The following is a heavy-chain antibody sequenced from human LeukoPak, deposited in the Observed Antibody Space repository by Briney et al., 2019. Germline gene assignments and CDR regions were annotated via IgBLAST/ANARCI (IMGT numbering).Heavy chain of an antibody. Sequence: GGSLRLSCAASGFTFSTHRMNWVRQAPGKGLEWVADISGSSDDLHYADSVKGRFTISRDNAKNSLYLQMNSLRAEDTAVYYCARSAPWLQFDYWGQGTLVTVSS. J-gene: IGHJ4*02. D-gene: IGHD5-24*01. CDR2: ISGSSDDL. V-gene: IGHV3-48*01. CDR1: GFTFSTHR. CDR3: ARSAPWLQFDY.